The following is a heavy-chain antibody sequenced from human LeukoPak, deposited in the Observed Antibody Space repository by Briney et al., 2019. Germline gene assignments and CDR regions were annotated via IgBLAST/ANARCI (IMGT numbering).Heavy chain of an antibody. V-gene: IGHV3-74*01. D-gene: IGHD3-22*01. Sequence: GGSLRLSCAASRFTFSSYWMHWVRQAPGKGLVWVSRIKSDGSTNYADSVKGRFTISRDNAKNTVSLQMNSLRAEDTGVYFCARAPSEIGGYYPEYFRHWGQGTLVTVSS. CDR2: IKSDGST. CDR1: RFTFSSYW. CDR3: ARAPSEIGGYYPEYFRH. J-gene: IGHJ1*01.